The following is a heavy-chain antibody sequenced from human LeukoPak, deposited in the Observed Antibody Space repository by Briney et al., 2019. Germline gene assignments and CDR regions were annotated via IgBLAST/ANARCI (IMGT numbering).Heavy chain of an antibody. D-gene: IGHD2-21*01. CDR3: ARQETQFPYYWYFDL. Sequence: SETLSLTCAVYGGSFSGYYWSWVRQPPGKGLEWIGEINHSGSTNYNPSLKSRVTISVDTSKNQFSLKLSSVTAADTAVYYCARQETQFPYYWYFDLWGRGTLVTVSS. V-gene: IGHV4-34*01. CDR1: GGSFSGYY. J-gene: IGHJ2*01. CDR2: INHSGST.